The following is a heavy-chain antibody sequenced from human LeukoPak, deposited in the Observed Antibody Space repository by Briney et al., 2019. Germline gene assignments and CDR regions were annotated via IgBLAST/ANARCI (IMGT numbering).Heavy chain of an antibody. D-gene: IGHD3-10*01. CDR3: ARDGVVRGVIIY. V-gene: IGHV1-2*02. Sequence: ASVLASCKASGYSFTGYYFLWLLQAPVQGLECMGCINPNSGCTNYAQKFQGRVTMTRDTSINTAYMKLSRLRSDDTAVYYCARDGVVRGVIIYWGQGTLVTVSS. J-gene: IGHJ4*02. CDR2: INPNSGCT. CDR1: GYSFTGYY.